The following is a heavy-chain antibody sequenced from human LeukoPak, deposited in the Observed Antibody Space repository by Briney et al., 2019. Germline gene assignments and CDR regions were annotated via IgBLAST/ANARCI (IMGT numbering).Heavy chain of an antibody. Sequence: GGSLRLSSAASGFTFDDYAMHWVRQAPGKGLEWVSGISWNSGSIGYADSVKGRFTISRDNAKNSLYLQMNSLRAEDTALYYCAKDIGDDNSGYYTAFDYWGQGTLVTVSS. CDR2: ISWNSGSI. V-gene: IGHV3-9*01. J-gene: IGHJ4*02. CDR3: AKDIGDDNSGYYTAFDY. CDR1: GFTFDDYA. D-gene: IGHD3-22*01.